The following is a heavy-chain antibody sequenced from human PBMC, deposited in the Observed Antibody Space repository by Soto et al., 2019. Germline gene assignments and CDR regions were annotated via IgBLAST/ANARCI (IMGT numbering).Heavy chain of an antibody. Sequence: GGSLRLSCAASGFTFSSYGMHWVRQAPGKGLEWVAVIWYDGSNKYYADSVKGRFTISRDNSKNTLYLQMNSLRAEDTAVYYCARDSFSTGGSSSWYYYYYGMDVWGQGTTVTVSS. CDR1: GFTFSSYG. CDR3: ARDSFSTGGSSSWYYYYYGMDV. J-gene: IGHJ6*02. CDR2: IWYDGSNK. D-gene: IGHD6-13*01. V-gene: IGHV3-33*01.